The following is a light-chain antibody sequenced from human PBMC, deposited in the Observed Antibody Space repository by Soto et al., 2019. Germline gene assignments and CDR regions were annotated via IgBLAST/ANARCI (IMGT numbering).Light chain of an antibody. J-gene: IGLJ2*01. V-gene: IGLV2-8*01. CDR2: EVS. CDR3: SSYAASNIWV. Sequence: QSALTQPPSASGSPGQSVTISCTGTSSDVGGYNYVAWYQQHPGKAPELMIYEVSKRPSGAPDRFSGSKSANTASLTVSGLQAEDEADYYCSSYAASNIWVFGGGTKVTVL. CDR1: SSDVGGYNY.